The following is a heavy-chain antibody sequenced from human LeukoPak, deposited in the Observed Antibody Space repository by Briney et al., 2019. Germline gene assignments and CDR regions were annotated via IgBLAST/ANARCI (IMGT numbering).Heavy chain of an antibody. CDR3: AKDRDGSRIVVVPAALPEFDP. Sequence: TGGSLRLSCAASGFSFSDYWMSWVRQAPGKGLEWVSAISGSGGSTYYADSVKGRFTISRDNSKNTLYLQMNSLRAEDTAVYYCAKDRDGSRIVVVPAALPEFDPWGQGTLVTVSS. CDR1: GFSFSDYW. D-gene: IGHD2-2*01. CDR2: ISGSGGST. J-gene: IGHJ5*02. V-gene: IGHV3-23*01.